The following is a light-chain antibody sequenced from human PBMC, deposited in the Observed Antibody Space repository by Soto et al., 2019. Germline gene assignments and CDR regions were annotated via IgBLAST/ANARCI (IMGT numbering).Light chain of an antibody. V-gene: IGLV2-14*01. CDR2: DVS. J-gene: IGLJ3*02. Sequence: QSALTQPASVSGSPGQSITISCTGTSNDVGGYNYVSWYQQHPGKAPKLKIYDVSDRPSGVSYRFAGSKSGNTASLTISGLQAEDEADYYCSSYTSSSTWVVGGGTKLTVL. CDR1: SNDVGGYNY. CDR3: SSYTSSSTWV.